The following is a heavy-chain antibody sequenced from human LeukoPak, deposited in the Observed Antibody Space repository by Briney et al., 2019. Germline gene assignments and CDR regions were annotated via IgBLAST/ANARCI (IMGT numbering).Heavy chain of an antibody. D-gene: IGHD3-10*01. J-gene: IGHJ3*02. V-gene: IGHV3-21*01. CDR3: ARKWLGELPYAFDI. CDR1: GFTFSSYS. Sequence: GGSLRLSCAASGFTFSSYSMNWVRQAPGKGLEWVSSISSSSSYIYYADSVKGRFTISRDNAKNSLYLQMNSLRAEDTAVYYCARKWLGELPYAFDIWGQGTMVTVSS. CDR2: ISSSSSYI.